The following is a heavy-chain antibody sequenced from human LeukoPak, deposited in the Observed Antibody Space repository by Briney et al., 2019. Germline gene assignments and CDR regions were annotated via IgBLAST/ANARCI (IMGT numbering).Heavy chain of an antibody. D-gene: IGHD1-26*01. J-gene: IGHJ4*02. CDR2: IYCSGST. CDR3: ARVYSGNYCDY. CDR1: GGSISSYY. Sequence: SETLSLTCTVSGGSISSYYWSWIRQPPGKGLEWIGYIYCSGSTNYNPSLKSRVTISVDTSKNQFSLKVSSVTAADTAVYYCARVYSGNYCDYWGQGTLVTVSS. V-gene: IGHV4-59*01.